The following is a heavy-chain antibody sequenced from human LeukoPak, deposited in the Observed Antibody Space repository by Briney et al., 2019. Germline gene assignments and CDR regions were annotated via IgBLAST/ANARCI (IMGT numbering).Heavy chain of an antibody. J-gene: IGHJ6*02. D-gene: IGHD2-2*01. CDR2: IKSKTDGGTT. V-gene: IGHV3-15*01. CDR1: GFTFSSYA. Sequence: GGSLRPSCAASGFTFSSYAMSWVRQAPGKGLEWVGRIKSKTDGGTTDYAAPVKGRFTISRDDSKNILYLQMNSLKTEDTAVYYCTTVVPAAIHYYGMDVWGQGTTVTVSS. CDR3: TTVVPAAIHYYGMDV.